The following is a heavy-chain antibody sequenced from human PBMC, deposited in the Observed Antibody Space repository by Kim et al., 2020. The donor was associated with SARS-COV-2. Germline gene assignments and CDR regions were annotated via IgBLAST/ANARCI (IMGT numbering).Heavy chain of an antibody. D-gene: IGHD3-22*01. CDR2: IIPIFGTA. CDR1: GGTFSSYA. V-gene: IGHV1-69*13. CDR3: AAGRYYDSSGSYYTGPFDY. J-gene: IGHJ4*02. Sequence: SVKVSCKASGGTFSSYAISWVRQAPGQGLEWMGGIIPIFGTANYAQKFQGRVTITADESTSTAYMELSSLRSEDTAVYYCAAGRYYDSSGSYYTGPFDYWGQGTLVTVSS.